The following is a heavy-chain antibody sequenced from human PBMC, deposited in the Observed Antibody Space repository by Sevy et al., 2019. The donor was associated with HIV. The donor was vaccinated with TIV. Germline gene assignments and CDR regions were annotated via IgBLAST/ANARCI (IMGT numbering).Heavy chain of an antibody. Sequence: GGSLRLSCKGSGYSFTSYWIGWVRQMPGKGLEWMGIIYPGDSDTRYSPSFQGQVTILADKSISTAYLQWSSLKASDTAMYYCARSGLPGTKEAFDIWGQGTMVTVSS. CDR3: ARSGLPGTKEAFDI. CDR2: IYPGDSDT. CDR1: GYSFTSYW. J-gene: IGHJ3*02. V-gene: IGHV5-51*01. D-gene: IGHD3-9*01.